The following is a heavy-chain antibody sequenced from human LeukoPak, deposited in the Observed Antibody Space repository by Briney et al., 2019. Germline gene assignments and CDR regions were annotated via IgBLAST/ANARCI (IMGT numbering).Heavy chain of an antibody. CDR3: ARGNWKRRFDY. CDR2: INHSGSN. CDR1: GVSFSGYY. J-gene: IGHJ4*02. Sequence: SETLSLTCAVYGVSFSGYYWSWIRQPPGKGLEWIGEINHSGSNNYNPSLKSRVTISVDTSKNQFSLKLSSVTAADTAVYYCARGNWKRRFDYWGQGTLVTVSS. D-gene: IGHD1-1*01. V-gene: IGHV4-34*01.